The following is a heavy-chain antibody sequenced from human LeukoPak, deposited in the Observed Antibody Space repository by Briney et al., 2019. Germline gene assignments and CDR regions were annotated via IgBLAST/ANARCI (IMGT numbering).Heavy chain of an antibody. D-gene: IGHD4-23*01. CDR1: GFIFSNYG. J-gene: IGHJ3*02. Sequence: GGSLRLSCAASGFIFSNYGMHWVRQAPGKGLEWVAVIWYDGTKKYYADSVKGRFTVSRDSSKNTLFLHMNSLRAEDTALYYCAKSPTVDAAFDIWGQGTMVTVSS. CDR2: IWYDGTKK. V-gene: IGHV3-33*06. CDR3: AKSPTVDAAFDI.